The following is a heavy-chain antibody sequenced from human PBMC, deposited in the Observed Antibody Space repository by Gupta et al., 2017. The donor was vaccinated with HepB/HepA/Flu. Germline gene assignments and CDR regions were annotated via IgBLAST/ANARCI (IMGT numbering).Heavy chain of an antibody. CDR3: ARGSYTWDSSGSLDP. CDR1: GYTLTSYY. CDR2: SNPSGDST. Sequence: QVQLVQSGAEVKKPGASVKVSCKASGYTLTSYYMHWVRQAPGQGLEVMGISNPSGDSTRYAQKFQGRVTMTRDTSTSTVYMELSSLRSEDTAVYYCARGSYTWDSSGSLDPWGQGTLVTGSS. D-gene: IGHD3-22*01. V-gene: IGHV1-46*01. J-gene: IGHJ5*02.